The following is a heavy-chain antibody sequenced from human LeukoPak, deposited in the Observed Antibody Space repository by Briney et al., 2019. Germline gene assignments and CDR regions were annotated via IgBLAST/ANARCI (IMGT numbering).Heavy chain of an antibody. CDR2: IYPGDSDT. J-gene: IGHJ4*02. Sequence: GESLKISCKGSGYSFTSYWIDWVRQMPGKGLEWMGTIYPGDSDTRYSPSFEGQVTISADKSINTAYLQWSSLEASDTAMYYCARRSGALDSWGQGTLVTVSS. V-gene: IGHV5-51*01. CDR3: ARRSGALDS. CDR1: GYSFTSYW.